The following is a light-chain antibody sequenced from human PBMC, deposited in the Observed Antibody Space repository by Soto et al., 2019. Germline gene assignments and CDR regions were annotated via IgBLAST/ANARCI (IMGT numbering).Light chain of an antibody. J-gene: IGKJ5*01. CDR2: GAS. CDR1: QNFGISY. CDR3: QQYGSLPIT. Sequence: EIVLTQSPGTLALSPEESSTRCCRSSQNFGISYLSWYQQKPGQAPRLLIYGASSRATGIPDRFSGSGSGTDFTLAISRVEPEDFAVYYCQQYGSLPITFGQGTRLEIK. V-gene: IGKV3-20*01.